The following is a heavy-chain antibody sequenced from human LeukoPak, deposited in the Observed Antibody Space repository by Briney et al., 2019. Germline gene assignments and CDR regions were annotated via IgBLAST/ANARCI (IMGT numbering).Heavy chain of an antibody. J-gene: IGHJ4*02. Sequence: PGGSLRLSCAASGFIFSDYWMSWVRQAPGKGLEWVANIKQDESEIFYVESVKGRFPISRDNAKNSLYLEMGSLRAEDTAVYYCVQPLLFIRGLGDNWGQGTLVTVSS. V-gene: IGHV3-7*01. D-gene: IGHD3-10*01. CDR2: IKQDESEI. CDR1: GFIFSDYW. CDR3: VQPLLFIRGLGDN.